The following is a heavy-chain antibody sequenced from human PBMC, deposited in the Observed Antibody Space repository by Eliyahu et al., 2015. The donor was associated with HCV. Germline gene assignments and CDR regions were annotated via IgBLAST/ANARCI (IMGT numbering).Heavy chain of an antibody. CDR2: INHSGST. Sequence: QVQLQQWGAGLLKPSETLSLTCAVYGGSFSGYYWSWIRQPPGKGLEWIGEINHSGSTNYNPSLKSRVTISVDTSKNQFSLKLSSVTAADTAVYYCARGRGGWLRRWIGFDYWGQGTLVTVSS. D-gene: IGHD5-12*01. CDR1: GGSFSGYY. J-gene: IGHJ4*02. CDR3: ARGRGGWLRRWIGFDY. V-gene: IGHV4-34*01.